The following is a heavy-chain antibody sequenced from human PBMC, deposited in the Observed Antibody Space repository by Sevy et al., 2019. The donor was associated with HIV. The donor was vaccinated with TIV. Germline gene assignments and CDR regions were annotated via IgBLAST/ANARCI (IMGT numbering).Heavy chain of an antibody. D-gene: IGHD1-26*01. Sequence: GGSLRLSCAASGFTFDDYTMNWVRQAPGKGLEWVSGISWSSGNIAYANSVEGRFTISRDNAKNSLYLQMNSLRIEDTSLYYCVKDRSGSYSFDYWGQGTLVTVSS. V-gene: IGHV3-9*01. CDR2: ISWSSGNI. J-gene: IGHJ4*02. CDR3: VKDRSGSYSFDY. CDR1: GFTFDDYT.